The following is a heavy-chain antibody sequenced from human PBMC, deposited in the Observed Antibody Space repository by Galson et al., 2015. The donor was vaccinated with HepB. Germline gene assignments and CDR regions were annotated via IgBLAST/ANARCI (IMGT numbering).Heavy chain of an antibody. CDR3: AREPDGYCSSTSCPTDAPNDAFDI. D-gene: IGHD2-2*01. J-gene: IGHJ3*02. CDR2: ISSSSSYI. CDR1: GFTFSSNS. Sequence: SLRLSCAASGFTFSSNSMNWVRQAPGKGLEWVSSISSSSSYIYYADSVKGRFTISRDNAKNSLYLQMNSLRAEDTAVYYCAREPDGYCSSTSCPTDAPNDAFDIWGQGTMVTVSS. V-gene: IGHV3-21*01.